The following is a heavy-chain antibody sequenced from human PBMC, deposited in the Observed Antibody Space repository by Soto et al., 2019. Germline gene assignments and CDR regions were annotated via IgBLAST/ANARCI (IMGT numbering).Heavy chain of an antibody. V-gene: IGHV4-39*01. CDR2: IYYSGST. Sequence: PSETLSPTCTVSGGSISSSSYYWGWVRQPPGKGLEWIGSIYYSGSTYYNPSPKSRVTISVDTSKNQFSLKLSSVTAADTAVYYCARHGLQWLRFRDYYYYYMDVWGKGTTVTVSS. CDR3: ARHGLQWLRFRDYYYYYMDV. J-gene: IGHJ6*03. CDR1: GGSISSSSYY. D-gene: IGHD5-12*01.